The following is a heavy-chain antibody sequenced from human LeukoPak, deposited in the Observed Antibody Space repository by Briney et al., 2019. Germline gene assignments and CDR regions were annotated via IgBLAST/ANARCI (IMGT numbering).Heavy chain of an antibody. CDR1: GFTFSTYG. CDR3: ARESGLVFDY. D-gene: IGHD2-15*01. CDR2: IWYDGSNK. Sequence: GGSLRLSCAASGFTFSTYGVHWIRQAPGKGLEWVAVIWYDGSNKYYADSVKGRFTISRDNSKNTLYLQMNSLRAEDTAVYYCARESGLVFDYWGQGTLVTVSS. V-gene: IGHV3-33*01. J-gene: IGHJ4*02.